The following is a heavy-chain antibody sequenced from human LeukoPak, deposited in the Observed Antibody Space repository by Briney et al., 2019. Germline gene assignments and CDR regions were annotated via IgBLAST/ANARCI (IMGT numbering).Heavy chain of an antibody. D-gene: IGHD2-2*01. CDR1: GFTFRSYA. CDR3: AKDGRSSTPGY. Sequence: PGGSLRLSCVISGFTFRSYAMSWVRQAPGKGLEWVSGISAGGGSTYHADSVKGRFTISRDNSKSTLYLQMNSLRAEDTAVYYCAKDGRSSTPGYWGQGTLVTVSS. J-gene: IGHJ4*02. CDR2: ISAGGGST. V-gene: IGHV3-23*01.